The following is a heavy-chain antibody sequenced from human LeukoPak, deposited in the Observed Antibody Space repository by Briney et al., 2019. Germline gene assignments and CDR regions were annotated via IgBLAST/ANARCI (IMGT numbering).Heavy chain of an antibody. CDR1: VFTFSGHW. Sequence: GGCVRLSCTASVFTFSGHWIHWARHLPGKGLVWVLRISPTGSTTSYADSVKGRFTVSRDNAKNTLYLQVNNLRAEDTAVYYCARGPNSNWSGLDFWGQGTLLTVSS. V-gene: IGHV3-74*01. D-gene: IGHD6-6*01. CDR3: ARGPNSNWSGLDF. J-gene: IGHJ4*02. CDR2: ISPTGSTT.